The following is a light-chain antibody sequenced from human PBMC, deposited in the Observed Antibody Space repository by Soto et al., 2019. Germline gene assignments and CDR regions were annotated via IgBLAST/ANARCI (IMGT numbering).Light chain of an antibody. V-gene: IGLV4-69*01. J-gene: IGLJ2*01. CDR1: SGHSNYV. Sequence: QSVLTQSPSASASLGASVKLTCTLSSGHSNYVIAWHQQQPEKGPRFLMKLNSDGSHYKGDGIPDRFSGSSSGAERYLTISSLLSEDDADYYCQAWGTSTKRVFGGGTKVTVL. CDR2: LNSDGSH. CDR3: QAWGTSTKRV.